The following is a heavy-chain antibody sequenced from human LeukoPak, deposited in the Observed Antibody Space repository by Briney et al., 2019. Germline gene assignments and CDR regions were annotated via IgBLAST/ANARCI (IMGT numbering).Heavy chain of an antibody. CDR1: GGSISSYY. D-gene: IGHD6-19*01. V-gene: IGHV4-4*07. Sequence: SETLSLTCTVSGGSISSYYWSWIRQPAGKGLEWIGRIYTSGSTNYNPSLKSRVTMSVDTSKNQFSLKLSSVTAADTAVYYCARVFGVAGTHYYYYMDVWGKGTTVTISS. CDR2: IYTSGST. CDR3: ARVFGVAGTHYYYYMDV. J-gene: IGHJ6*03.